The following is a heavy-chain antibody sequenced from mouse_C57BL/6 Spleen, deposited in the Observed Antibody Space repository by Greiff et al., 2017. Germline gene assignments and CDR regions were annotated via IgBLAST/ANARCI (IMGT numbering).Heavy chain of an antibody. CDR1: GYTFTSYW. Sequence: QVQLQQPGAELVRPGSSVKLSCKASGYTFTSYWMDWVKQRPGQGLEWIGNIYPSDSETHYNQKFKDKATLTVDKSSSTAYMQLSSLTSEDSAVYYCARSETAQATWADYWGQGTSVTVSS. D-gene: IGHD3-2*02. V-gene: IGHV1-61*01. CDR3: ARSETAQATWADY. J-gene: IGHJ4*01. CDR2: IYPSDSET.